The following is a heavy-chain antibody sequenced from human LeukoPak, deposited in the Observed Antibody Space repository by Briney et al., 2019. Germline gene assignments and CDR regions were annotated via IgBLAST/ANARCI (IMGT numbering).Heavy chain of an antibody. D-gene: IGHD5-12*01. CDR2: IYYSGST. J-gene: IGHJ4*02. CDR3: ARKRGLYSGYDFDY. CDR1: GSSISSYY. Sequence: SETLSLTCTVSGSSISSYYWSWIRQPPGKGLEWIGYIYYSGSTNYNPSLKSRVTISVDTSKNQFSLKLSSVTAADTAVYYCARKRGLYSGYDFDYWGQGTLVTVSS. V-gene: IGHV4-59*08.